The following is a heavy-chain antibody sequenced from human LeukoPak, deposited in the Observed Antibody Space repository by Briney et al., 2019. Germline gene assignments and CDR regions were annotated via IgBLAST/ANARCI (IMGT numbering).Heavy chain of an antibody. CDR1: GGSISRYS. J-gene: IGHJ3*02. D-gene: IGHD1-26*01. CDR2: IHNSGSS. V-gene: IGHV4-59*08. Sequence: PSETLSLTCTVSGGSISRYSWNWIRQPPGKGLERIGYIHNSGSSTHNPSLKSRVIISIDASKNQFSLKLSSVTAADTAVYYCARWGHSATYSSLYAFDIWGQGTMVTVSS. CDR3: ARWGHSATYSSLYAFDI.